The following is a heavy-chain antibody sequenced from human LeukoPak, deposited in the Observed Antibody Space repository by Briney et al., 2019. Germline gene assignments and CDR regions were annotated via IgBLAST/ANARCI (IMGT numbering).Heavy chain of an antibody. J-gene: IGHJ4*02. CDR1: GYSISSGYY. CDR2: IYHSGST. CDR3: ARNGTNNYFDY. D-gene: IGHD2-2*01. Sequence: SETLSLTCAVSGYSISSGYYWGWIRQPPGKGLEWIGSIYHSGSTHYNPSLKSRVTISVDTSKNQFSLKLNSVTAGDTAVYYCARNGTNNYFDYWGQGTLVTVSS. V-gene: IGHV4-38-2*01.